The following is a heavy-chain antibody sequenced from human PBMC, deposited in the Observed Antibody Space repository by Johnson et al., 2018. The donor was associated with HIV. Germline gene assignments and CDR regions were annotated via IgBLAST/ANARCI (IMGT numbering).Heavy chain of an antibody. CDR1: GFTFSNFA. D-gene: IGHD2-21*02. Sequence: QMLLVESGGGVVQPGRSLRLSCAASGFTFSNFALHWVRQAPGKGLEWVAFIRYDGSNKYYEDSVKGRFTISRDNSKNTLYLQMNSLRAEDTAVYYCAKDQYCGGDCYPDAFDIWGQGTMVTVSS. J-gene: IGHJ3*02. CDR2: IRYDGSNK. V-gene: IGHV3-30*02. CDR3: AKDQYCGGDCYPDAFDI.